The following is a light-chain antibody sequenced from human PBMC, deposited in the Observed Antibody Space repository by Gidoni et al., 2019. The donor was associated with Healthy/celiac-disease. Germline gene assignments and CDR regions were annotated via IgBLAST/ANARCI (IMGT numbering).Light chain of an antibody. CDR2: DPS. CDR3: QQRSNWPYT. Sequence: DIVLTQSPATLSLSPAERATLSCRTSQSVSSYLAWYQQKPGQAPRLLIDDPSTRATGIAARFGGGGSGTDFTLTSSSLEPEDFAVYYCQQRSNWPYTFGQGTKLEIK. J-gene: IGKJ2*01. CDR1: QSVSSY. V-gene: IGKV3-11*01.